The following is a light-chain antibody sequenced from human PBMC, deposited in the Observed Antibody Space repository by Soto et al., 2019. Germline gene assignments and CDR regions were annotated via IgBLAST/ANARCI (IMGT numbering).Light chain of an antibody. J-gene: IGKJ3*01. V-gene: IGKV3-20*01. CDR2: GAF. CDR3: QQYGSSSFA. CDR1: QSISSTY. Sequence: EIVLTQSPGTLSVSPGERATLFCRARQSISSTYLAWYQNKPGQAPRLLLYGAFNRATGIPDRFSGSGSGTDFTLTISRLEPEDFAFYYCQQYGSSSFAFGPGTKVEIK.